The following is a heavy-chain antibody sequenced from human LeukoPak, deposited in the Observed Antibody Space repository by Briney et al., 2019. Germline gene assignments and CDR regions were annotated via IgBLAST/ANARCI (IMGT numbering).Heavy chain of an antibody. Sequence: GASVKVSCKASGGTFSSYAISWVRQAPGQGLEWMGGIIPIFGTANYAQKFQGRVTITADESTSTAYMELSSLRSEDTAVYYCARSTYYHDSSGYYLPFHFDYWGQGTLVTVSS. CDR2: IIPIFGTA. D-gene: IGHD3-22*01. CDR3: ARSTYYHDSSGYYLPFHFDY. CDR1: GGTFSSYA. J-gene: IGHJ4*02. V-gene: IGHV1-69*01.